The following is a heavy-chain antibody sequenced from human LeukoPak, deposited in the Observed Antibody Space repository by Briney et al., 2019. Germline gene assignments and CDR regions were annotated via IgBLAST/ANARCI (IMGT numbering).Heavy chain of an antibody. Sequence: TGGSLRLSCAASGFTFDDYAMHWVRQAPGKGLEWVSGISWNSGSIGYADSVKGRFTISRDNAKNSLYLQMNSLRAEDTALYHCAREKRLQRPLDYWGQGTLVTVSS. J-gene: IGHJ4*02. D-gene: IGHD6-25*01. CDR3: AREKRLQRPLDY. V-gene: IGHV3-9*01. CDR2: ISWNSGSI. CDR1: GFTFDDYA.